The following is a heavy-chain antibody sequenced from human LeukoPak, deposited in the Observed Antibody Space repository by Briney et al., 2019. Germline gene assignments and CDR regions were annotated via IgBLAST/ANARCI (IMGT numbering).Heavy chain of an antibody. Sequence: GGSLRLSCTTSGFTFGDYAMSWVRQAPGKGLEWIAFIRGKTYGGATDYAASVKGRFTTSRDDSKSIAYLQMTSLKTEDTAVYYCSRQRSTITGTLWHFDLWGQGTLVTVSS. CDR3: SRQRSTITGTLWHFDL. J-gene: IGHJ4*02. D-gene: IGHD1-20*01. V-gene: IGHV3-49*04. CDR1: GFTFGDYA. CDR2: IRGKTYGGAT.